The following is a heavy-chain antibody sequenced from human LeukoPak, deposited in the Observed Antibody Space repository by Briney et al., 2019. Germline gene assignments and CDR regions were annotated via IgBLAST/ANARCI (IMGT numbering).Heavy chain of an antibody. CDR1: GGSISSGGYY. CDR2: IYHSGST. V-gene: IGHV4-30-2*01. CDR3: ARSPGMAARPPHAFDI. Sequence: SQTLSLTCTVSGGSISSGGYYWRWIRQPPGKGLEWIGYIYHSGSTYYNPSLKSRVTISVDRSKNQFSLKLSSVTAADTAVYYCARSPGMAARPPHAFDIWGQGTMVTVSS. D-gene: IGHD6-6*01. J-gene: IGHJ3*02.